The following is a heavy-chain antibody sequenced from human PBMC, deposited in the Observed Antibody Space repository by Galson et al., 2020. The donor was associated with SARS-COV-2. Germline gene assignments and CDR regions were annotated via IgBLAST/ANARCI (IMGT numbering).Heavy chain of an antibody. CDR1: GFTFSDHY. CDR2: ISGKSTYI. V-gene: IGHV3-11*06. CDR3: ARGIGTSGGIYFDR. D-gene: IGHD1-1*01. Sequence: GESLKISCMSSGFTFSDHYMSWIRQAPGKGLEWVAFISGKSTYINYAESVKGRFSISRDNAKNSMYVQINSLRVEDTGIYYCARGIGTSGGIYFDRWGQGIQVTVSS. J-gene: IGHJ5*02.